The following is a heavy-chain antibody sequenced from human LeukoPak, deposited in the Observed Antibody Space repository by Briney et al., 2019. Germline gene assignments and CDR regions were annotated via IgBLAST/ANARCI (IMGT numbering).Heavy chain of an antibody. J-gene: IGHJ5*02. CDR1: GYTFTGYY. Sequence: ASVKVSCKASGYTFTGYYMHWVRQAPGQGRDGMGLINPNSGGTHYAQKFQGRVTMTRDTSISTAYMELSRLRSDDTAVYYCASRITMVRGVIYNWFDPWGQGTLVTVSS. CDR3: ASRITMVRGVIYNWFDP. CDR2: INPNSGGT. V-gene: IGHV1-2*02. D-gene: IGHD3-10*01.